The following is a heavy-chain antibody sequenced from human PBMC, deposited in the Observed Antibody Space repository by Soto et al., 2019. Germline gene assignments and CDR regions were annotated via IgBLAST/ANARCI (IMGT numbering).Heavy chain of an antibody. Sequence: ASVKVSCKASGYTFTSYAMHWVRQAPGQRLEWMGWINAGNGNTKYSQKFQGRVTITRDTSASTAYMELSSLRSEDTAVYYCARAKQPHPTVTTRYGMDVWGQGTTVTVSS. CDR1: GYTFTSYA. CDR3: ARAKQPHPTVTTRYGMDV. V-gene: IGHV1-3*01. CDR2: INAGNGNT. D-gene: IGHD4-17*01. J-gene: IGHJ6*02.